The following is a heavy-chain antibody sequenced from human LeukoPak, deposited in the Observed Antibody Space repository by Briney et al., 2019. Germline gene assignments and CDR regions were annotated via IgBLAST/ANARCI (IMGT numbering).Heavy chain of an antibody. J-gene: IGHJ4*02. Sequence: GGSLRLSCAASGFTFSSYSMNWVRQAPGKGVEWVSSISSSSSYIYYADSVKGRFTISRDNAKNSLYLQMNSLRTEDTAVYYCARGKDMTTVTTDLDYWGQGTLVTASS. V-gene: IGHV3-21*01. D-gene: IGHD4-17*01. CDR3: ARGKDMTTVTTDLDY. CDR1: GFTFSSYS. CDR2: ISSSSSYI.